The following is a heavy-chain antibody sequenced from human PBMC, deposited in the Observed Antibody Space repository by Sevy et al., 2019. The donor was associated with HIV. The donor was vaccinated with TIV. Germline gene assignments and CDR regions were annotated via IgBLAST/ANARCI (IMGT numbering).Heavy chain of an antibody. J-gene: IGHJ4*02. CDR1: GGSFSGYY. V-gene: IGHV4-34*01. D-gene: IGHD6-19*01. Sequence: SETLSLTCAVYGGSFSGYYWSWIRQPPGKGLEWIGEINHSGSTNYNPSLKSRVTISVDTSKNQFSLKLSSVTAADTAVYYCASGRQMQWLVRWGQGTLVTVSS. CDR2: INHSGST. CDR3: ASGRQMQWLVR.